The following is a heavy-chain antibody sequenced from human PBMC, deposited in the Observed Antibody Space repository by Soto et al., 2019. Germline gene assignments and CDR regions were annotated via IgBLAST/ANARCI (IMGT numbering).Heavy chain of an antibody. D-gene: IGHD3-10*01. CDR2: IKQDGSEK. Sequence: LRLSCAASGFTSSSYWMSWVRQAPGKGLEGVANIKQDGSEKYYVDSVKGRFTISRDNAKNSLYLQMNSLRAEDTAVYYCAREYELLGDYYYGMDVWGQGTTGTVS. V-gene: IGHV3-7*03. CDR3: AREYELLGDYYYGMDV. J-gene: IGHJ6*02. CDR1: GFTSSSYW.